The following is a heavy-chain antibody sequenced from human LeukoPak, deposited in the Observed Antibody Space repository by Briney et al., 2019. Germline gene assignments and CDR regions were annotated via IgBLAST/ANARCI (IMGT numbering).Heavy chain of an antibody. CDR1: GFTFTNYA. V-gene: IGHV3-33*01. D-gene: IGHD6-19*01. CDR2: IWYDGSDK. J-gene: IGHJ5*02. Sequence: PGGSLRLSCAASGFTFTNYAMQWVRQAPGTGLEWVAIIWYDGSDKYYTYSAKGRFTISRDNSKNSLYLQMNSLRAEDTAVYYCARDKYSSGWFDPWGQGTLVTVSS. CDR3: ARDKYSSGWFDP.